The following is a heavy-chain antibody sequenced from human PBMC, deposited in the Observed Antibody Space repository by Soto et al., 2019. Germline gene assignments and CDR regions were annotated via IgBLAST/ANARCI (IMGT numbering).Heavy chain of an antibody. D-gene: IGHD2-21*01. CDR2: MYYNGST. J-gene: IGHJ6*02. Sequence: QVQLQESGPGLVKPSENLSLTCTVSGGSVSGATYYWTWIRQPPGKGLEWIGYMYYNGSTSYNPCLKSRVTMSVDTSKNQFSLNLSSLTAADTAVYYCARDVRDLFYSYGIDVWGQGTTVTVSS. CDR1: GGSVSGATYY. CDR3: ARDVRDLFYSYGIDV. V-gene: IGHV4-61*01.